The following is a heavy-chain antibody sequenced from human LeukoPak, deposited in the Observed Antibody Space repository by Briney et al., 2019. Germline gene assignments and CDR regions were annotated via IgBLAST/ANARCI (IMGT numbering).Heavy chain of an antibody. V-gene: IGHV3-11*04. CDR3: ARGPQTLSVDWLLSGGVDY. J-gene: IGHJ4*02. Sequence: PGGSLRLSCAASGFTFSEFYMSWIRQAPGKGLEWVSYIISSGSTIYYADSVKGRFTISRDNAKNSLYLQMNSLRAEDTAVYYCARGPQTLSVDWLLSGGVDYWGQGTLVTVSS. D-gene: IGHD3/OR15-3a*01. CDR1: GFTFSEFY. CDR2: IISSGSTI.